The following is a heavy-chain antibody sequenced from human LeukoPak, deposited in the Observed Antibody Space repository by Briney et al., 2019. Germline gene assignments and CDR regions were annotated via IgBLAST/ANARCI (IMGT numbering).Heavy chain of an antibody. CDR1: GFTFSTHA. CDR3: AKGVKALGYFDWLLAFDY. Sequence: GGSLRLSCAASGFTFSTHAMSWVRQAPRKGLEWVSTISGSGSSTYYADSVKGRFTISRDNPKNTLYLQMNSLRAEDTAVYYCAKGVKALGYFDWLLAFDYWGQGNLVTVSS. V-gene: IGHV3-23*01. CDR2: ISGSGSST. D-gene: IGHD3-9*01. J-gene: IGHJ4*02.